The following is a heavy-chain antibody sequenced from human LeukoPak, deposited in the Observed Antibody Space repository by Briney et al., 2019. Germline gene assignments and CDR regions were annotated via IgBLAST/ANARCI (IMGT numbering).Heavy chain of an antibody. J-gene: IGHJ4*02. CDR2: ISSNGGST. Sequence: GGSLRLSCSASGFTFSSYAMHWVRQAPGKGLXXVSAISSNGGSTYYADSVKGRFTISRDNSKNTLYLQMSSLRAEDTAVYYCVRCQAATIYFDYWGQGTLVTVSS. V-gene: IGHV3-64D*06. CDR3: VRCQAATIYFDY. D-gene: IGHD5-12*01. CDR1: GFTFSSYA.